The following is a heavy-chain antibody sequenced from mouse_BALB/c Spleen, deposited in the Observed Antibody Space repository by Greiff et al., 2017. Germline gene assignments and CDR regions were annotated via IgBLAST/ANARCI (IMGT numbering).Heavy chain of an antibody. CDR2: ISSGGSYT. V-gene: IGHV5-9-3*01. CDR1: GFTFSSYA. CDR3: ARHERDGPLGTDY. Sequence: EVQVVESGGGLVKPGGSLKLSCAASGFTFSSYAMSWVRQTPEKRLEWVATISSGGSYTYYPDSVKGRFTISRDNAKNTLYLQMSSLRSEDTAMYYCARHERDGPLGTDYWGQGTTLTVSS. D-gene: IGHD4-1*01. J-gene: IGHJ2*01.